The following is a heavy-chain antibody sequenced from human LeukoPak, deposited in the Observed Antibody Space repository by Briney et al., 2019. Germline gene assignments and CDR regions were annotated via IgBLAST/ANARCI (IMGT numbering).Heavy chain of an antibody. CDR1: GFTFNTYSA. D-gene: IGHD5-24*01. CDR3: AADHPNYDY. J-gene: IGHJ4*02. Sequence: ASVKVSCKASGFTFNTYSAVQWVRQARGQRLEWIGWIVVGSGHTNYAQKFQERVTITRDMSTSTAYMELNSLRSEDTAVYYCAADHPNYDYWGQGTLVTVSS. V-gene: IGHV1-58*01. CDR2: IVVGSGHT.